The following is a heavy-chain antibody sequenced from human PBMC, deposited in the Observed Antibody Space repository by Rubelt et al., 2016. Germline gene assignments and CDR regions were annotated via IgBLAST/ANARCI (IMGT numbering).Heavy chain of an antibody. Sequence: QVQLVQSGAEVKKPGASVKVSCKASGYTFTSYGISWVRQAPGQGLEWMGWISAYNGYTNYAQKVQGRVTMPTDTSTSTAYMGLRSLRSDDTAVYYCARDVGGNSVLYYFDYWGQGTLVTVSS. D-gene: IGHD4-23*01. J-gene: IGHJ4*02. CDR2: ISAYNGYT. CDR3: ARDVGGNSVLYYFDY. CDR1: GYTFTSYG. V-gene: IGHV1-18*01.